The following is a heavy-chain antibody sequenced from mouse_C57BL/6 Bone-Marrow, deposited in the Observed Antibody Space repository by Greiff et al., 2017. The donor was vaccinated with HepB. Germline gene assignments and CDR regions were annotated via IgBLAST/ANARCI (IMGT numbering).Heavy chain of an antibody. V-gene: IGHV1-39*01. CDR3: APCGSTLFAY. CDR1: GYSFTDYN. J-gene: IGHJ3*01. CDR2: INPNYGTT. Sequence: EVQLQQSGPELVKPGASVKISCKASGYSFTDYNMNWVKQSNGKSLEWIGVINPNYGTTSYNQKFKGKATLTVDQSSITAYMQLNRLPTEDSAVYYCAPCGSTLFAYWGQGTLVTVSA. D-gene: IGHD1-1*01.